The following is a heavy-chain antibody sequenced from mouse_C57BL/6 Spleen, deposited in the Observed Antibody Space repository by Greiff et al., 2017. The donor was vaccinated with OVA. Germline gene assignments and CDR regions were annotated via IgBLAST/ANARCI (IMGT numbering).Heavy chain of an antibody. J-gene: IGHJ2*01. CDR3: ASSSMITTPFDD. CDR2: LDPEDGET. D-gene: IGHD2-4*01. V-gene: IGHV14-2*01. Sequence: VQLQQSGAELVKPGASVKLSCTASGFNIKDYYMHWVKQRTEQGLEWIGRLDPEDGETKYAPKFQGKATITADTSSHTAYLQLSSLTSEDTAVYYCASSSMITTPFDDWGQGTTLTVSS. CDR1: GFNIKDYY.